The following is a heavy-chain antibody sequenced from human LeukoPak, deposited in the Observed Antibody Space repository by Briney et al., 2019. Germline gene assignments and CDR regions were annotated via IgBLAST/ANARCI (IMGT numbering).Heavy chain of an antibody. CDR1: GGSFSGYY. D-gene: IGHD2/OR15-2a*01. J-gene: IGHJ4*02. Sequence: PSETLSLTCAVYGGSFSGYYWSWIRQPPGKGLEWIGEINHSGSTNYNPSLKSRATISVDTSKNQFSLKLSSVTAADTAVYYCAREYWAENIPYYFDYWGQGTLVTVSS. CDR3: AREYWAENIPYYFDY. CDR2: INHSGST. V-gene: IGHV4-34*01.